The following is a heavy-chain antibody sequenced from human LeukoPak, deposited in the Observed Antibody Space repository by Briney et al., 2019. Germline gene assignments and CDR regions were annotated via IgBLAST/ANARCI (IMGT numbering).Heavy chain of an antibody. CDR3: ARDGLYSNGYSYFDY. V-gene: IGHV4-4*07. D-gene: IGHD3-22*01. Sequence: SETLSLTCTVSGGSFSDYHWSWLRQPAGKRLEWIGRVYASGYSNYNPSLRSRVTMSLDTSKKQLSLRLSSVTAADTAVYYCARDGLYSNGYSYFDYWGQGTLVTVSP. CDR1: GGSFSDYH. CDR2: VYASGYS. J-gene: IGHJ4*02.